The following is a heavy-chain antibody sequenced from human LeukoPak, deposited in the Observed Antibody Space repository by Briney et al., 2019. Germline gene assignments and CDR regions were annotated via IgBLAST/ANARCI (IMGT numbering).Heavy chain of an antibody. J-gene: IGHJ4*02. CDR2: IYYSGST. CDR1: GGSVSSGSYY. D-gene: IGHD3-16*01. CDR3: ARDLGGMVHFDY. V-gene: IGHV4-61*01. Sequence: SETLSLTCTVSGGSVSSGSYYWSWIRQPPGKGLEWIGYIYYSGSTNYNPSLKSRVTISVDTSKNQFSLELSSVTAADTAVYYCARDLGGMVHFDYWGQGTLVTVSS.